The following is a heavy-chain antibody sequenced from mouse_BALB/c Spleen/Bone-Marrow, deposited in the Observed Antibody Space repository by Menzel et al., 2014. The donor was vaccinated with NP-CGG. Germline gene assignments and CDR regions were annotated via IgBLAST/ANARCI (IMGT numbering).Heavy chain of an antibody. CDR1: DYTFTSYW. D-gene: IGHD4-1*01. J-gene: IGHJ3*01. CDR2: IDPRTANT. CDR3: ARYWDAY. V-gene: IGHV1-7*01. Sequence: QVQLKQSGAELAKPGASVKMSCKVSDYTFTSYWIHWVNQRPGQGLEWIGYIDPRTANTEYSQKFKDKATLTADKSSSTAYMQLSSLTSEDSAVYYCARYWDAYWGQGTLVTVSA.